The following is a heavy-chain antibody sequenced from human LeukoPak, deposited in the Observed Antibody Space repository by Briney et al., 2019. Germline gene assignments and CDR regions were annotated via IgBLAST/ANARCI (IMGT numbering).Heavy chain of an antibody. V-gene: IGHV3-7*03. CDR1: GFTFSTYW. Sequence: PGGSLRLSCGASGFTFSTYWMSWVRQAPGKGLEWVANIKQDGSEKYYVDSVRGRFTISRDDAKNSLYLQMNSLRAEDTAVYYCAVGPPRYCSTTTCQADYWGQGTRVTVSS. D-gene: IGHD2-2*01. CDR2: IKQDGSEK. J-gene: IGHJ4*02. CDR3: AVGPPRYCSTTTCQADY.